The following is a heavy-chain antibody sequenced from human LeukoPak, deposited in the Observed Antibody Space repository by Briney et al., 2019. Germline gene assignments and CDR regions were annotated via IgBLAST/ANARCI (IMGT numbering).Heavy chain of an antibody. J-gene: IGHJ5*02. CDR3: ARRRGIRGVTYWFDP. CDR1: GYTFASYE. CDR2: MNPYSGDT. D-gene: IGHD3-10*01. V-gene: IGHV1-8*01. Sequence: ASVKVSCKASGYTFASYEINWVRQATGQGLEWMGWMNPYSGDTGYAQNFQGRVTMTRNTSISTAYMELSSLRSEDTALYYCARRRGIRGVTYWFDPWGQGTLVTVSS.